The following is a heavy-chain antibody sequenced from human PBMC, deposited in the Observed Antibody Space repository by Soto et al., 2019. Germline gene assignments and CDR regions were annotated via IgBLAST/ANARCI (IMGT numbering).Heavy chain of an antibody. CDR3: AREDVVVPAAAYYYYYGMDV. CDR1: GGSISSYY. J-gene: IGHJ6*02. D-gene: IGHD2-2*01. CDR2: IYTSGST. V-gene: IGHV4-4*07. Sequence: SETLSLTCTVSGGSISSYYWSWIRQPAGKGLEWIGRIYTSGSTNYNPSLKSRVTMSVDTSKNQFSLKLSSVTAADTAVYYCAREDVVVPAAAYYYYYGMDVWGQGTTVTSP.